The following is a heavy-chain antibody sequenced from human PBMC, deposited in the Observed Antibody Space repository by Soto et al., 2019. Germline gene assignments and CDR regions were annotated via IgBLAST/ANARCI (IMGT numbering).Heavy chain of an antibody. CDR2: MNPNSGNT. V-gene: IGHV1-8*01. Sequence: QVQLVQSGAEVKKPGASVKVSCKASGYTFTSYDINWVRQATGQGLEWRGWMNPNSGNTGYAQKFQGRVTMTRNTSRSTAYLELSRLRSEDTAVYYCARELAGAGFDYWGPRTMVNVS. D-gene: IGHD6-19*01. CDR3: ARELAGAGFDY. CDR1: GYTFTSYD. J-gene: IGHJ4*01.